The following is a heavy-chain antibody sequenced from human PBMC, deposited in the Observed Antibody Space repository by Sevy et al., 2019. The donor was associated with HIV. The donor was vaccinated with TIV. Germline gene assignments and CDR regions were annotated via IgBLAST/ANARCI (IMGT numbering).Heavy chain of an antibody. J-gene: IGHJ4*02. CDR3: ARGDSNGYGPGGGLDF. CDR2: ISYDGSKK. Sequence: GGSLRLSCAASGFTFSTYAMHWVRQAPGKGLEGVAIISYDGSKKYYPDSVKGRFTISRDSSKNTLDLQMNSLRPEDTAVYYCARGDSNGYGPGGGLDFWGQGTLVTVSS. V-gene: IGHV3-30-3*01. CDR1: GFTFSTYA. D-gene: IGHD5-18*01.